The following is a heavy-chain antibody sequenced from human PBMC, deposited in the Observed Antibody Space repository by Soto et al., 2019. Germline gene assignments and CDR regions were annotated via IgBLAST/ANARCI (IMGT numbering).Heavy chain of an antibody. V-gene: IGHV1-3*01. J-gene: IGHJ4*02. CDR3: ARAISGYVT. Sequence: QVQLVQSGAEMKKPGASVKLSCKTSGINYNTYAIHWVRQAPGQGLEWMGWINAGNGDTRYSQNFQGRVTLTRDTSASKVYMDLDSLKSEDTGVYYCARAISGYVTWGPGTLVTVSS. CDR1: GINYNTYA. D-gene: IGHD5-12*01. CDR2: INAGNGDT.